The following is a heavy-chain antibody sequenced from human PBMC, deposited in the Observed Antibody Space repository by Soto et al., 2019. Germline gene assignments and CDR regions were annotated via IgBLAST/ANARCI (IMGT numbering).Heavy chain of an antibody. J-gene: IGHJ5*02. CDR2: MNPNSGNT. CDR3: ARERTRGFDP. CDR1: GYTFTSYD. V-gene: IGHV1-8*01. Sequence: QVQLVQSGAEVKKPGASVKVSCKASGYTFTSYDINWVRQATGQGLEWMGGMNPNSGNTAYAQKYLGRVTMTRNTYISTAYMELSSLRSEDTDVYYCARERTRGFDPWGQGTVVTVSS.